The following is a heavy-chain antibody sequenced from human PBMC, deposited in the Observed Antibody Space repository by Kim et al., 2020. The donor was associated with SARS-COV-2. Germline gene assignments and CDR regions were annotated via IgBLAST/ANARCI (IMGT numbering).Heavy chain of an antibody. D-gene: IGHD6-19*01. J-gene: IGHJ4*02. CDR1: GFTVSSNY. V-gene: IGHV3-53*01. CDR2: IYSGGST. Sequence: GGSLRLSCAASGFTVSSNYMSWVRQAPGKGLDWVSVIYSGGSTYYADAVKGRFTISRDNSKNTLYLQMNSLRAEDTAVYYCARVASSGWYEAYFDYWGQGTLVTISS. CDR3: ARVASSGWYEAYFDY.